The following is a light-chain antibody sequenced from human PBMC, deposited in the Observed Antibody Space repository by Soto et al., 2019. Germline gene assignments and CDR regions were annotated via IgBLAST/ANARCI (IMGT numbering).Light chain of an antibody. Sequence: QSVLTQPPSVXXXXXXXXXISCTGSSSNIGAGYDVHWYQQLPGTAPKLLISGNSNRPTGVPDRFSGSKSGTSASLAITGLQAEDEADYYCQSYDSSLSGWVFGGGTKVTVL. CDR3: QSYDSSLSGWV. CDR2: GNS. CDR1: SSNIGAGYD. V-gene: IGLV1-40*01. J-gene: IGLJ3*02.